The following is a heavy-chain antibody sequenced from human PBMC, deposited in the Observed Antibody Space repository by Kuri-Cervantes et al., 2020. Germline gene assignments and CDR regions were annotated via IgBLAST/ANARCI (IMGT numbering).Heavy chain of an antibody. CDR1: GFTVSSNY. V-gene: IGHV3-66*02. CDR2: IYSGGST. D-gene: IGHD3-10*01. J-gene: IGHJ4*02. Sequence: GESLKISCAASGFTVSSNYMSWVRQAPGKGLEWVSVIYSGGSTYYADSVKGRFTISRDNSKNTLYLQMNSLRAEDTAVYYCARDGLLWFGEPRFDYWGQGTLVTVSS. CDR3: ARDGLLWFGEPRFDY.